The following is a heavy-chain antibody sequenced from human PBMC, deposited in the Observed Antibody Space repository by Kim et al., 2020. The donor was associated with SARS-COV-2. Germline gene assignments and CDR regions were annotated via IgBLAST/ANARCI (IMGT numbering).Heavy chain of an antibody. V-gene: IGHV4-59*01. CDR1: GGSISSYY. J-gene: IGHJ6*03. CDR3: ARGRWSGERNRFLEWLTPNYYYSSYMDV. Sequence: SETLSLTCTVSGGSISSYYWSWIRQPPGKGLEWIGYIYYSGSTNYNPSLKSRVTISVDTSKNQFSLKLSSVTAADSAVYYCARGRWSGERNRFLEWLTPNYYYSSYMDVWGKGTTVTVSS. CDR2: IYYSGST. D-gene: IGHD3-3*01.